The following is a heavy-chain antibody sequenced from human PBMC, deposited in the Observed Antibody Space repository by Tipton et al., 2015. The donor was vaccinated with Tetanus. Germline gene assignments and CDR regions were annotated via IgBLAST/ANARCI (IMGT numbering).Heavy chain of an antibody. CDR3: ARRRNGYCSGGSCYFDY. V-gene: IGHV4-31*03. Sequence: TLSLTCTVSGGSISSGGYYWSWIRQHPGKGLEWIGYIYYSGSTYYNPSLKSRVTISVDTSKNQFSLKLSSVTAADTAVYYCARRRNGYCSGGSCYFDYWGQGTLVTVSS. CDR2: IYYSGST. CDR1: GGSISSGGYY. D-gene: IGHD2-15*01. J-gene: IGHJ4*02.